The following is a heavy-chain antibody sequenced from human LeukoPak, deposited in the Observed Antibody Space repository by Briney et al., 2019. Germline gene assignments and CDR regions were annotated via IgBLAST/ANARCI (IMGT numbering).Heavy chain of an antibody. V-gene: IGHV4-59*01. CDR2: IYYSGST. CDR1: GGSISSYY. Sequence: KSSETLSLTCTVSGGSISSYYWSWIRQPPGKGLEWIGYIYYSGSTNYNPSLKSRVTISVDTSKNQFSLKLSSVTAADTAVYYCARETLDWFDPWGQGTLVTVSS. CDR3: ARETLDWFDP. J-gene: IGHJ5*02.